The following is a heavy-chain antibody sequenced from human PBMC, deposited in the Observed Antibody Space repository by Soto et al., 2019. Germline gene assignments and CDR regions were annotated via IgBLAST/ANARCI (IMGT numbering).Heavy chain of an antibody. V-gene: IGHV3-30*18. D-gene: IGHD1-26*01. Sequence: LRLSCAASGFTFSSYGMHWVRQAPGKGLEWVAVISYDGSNKYYADSVKGRFTISRDNSKNTLYLQMNSLRAEDTAVYYCAKGAIGGATYYYGMDVWGQGTTVTVSS. J-gene: IGHJ6*02. CDR1: GFTFSSYG. CDR2: ISYDGSNK. CDR3: AKGAIGGATYYYGMDV.